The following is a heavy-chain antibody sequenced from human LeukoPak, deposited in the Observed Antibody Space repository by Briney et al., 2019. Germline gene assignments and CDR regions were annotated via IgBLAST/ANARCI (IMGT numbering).Heavy chain of an antibody. Sequence: GGSLRLSCAASGFTFTNFAMNWVRQAPGKGLEWVSTTSDSNGRTYYAGSVKGRFTISRDNSKNTLYLHMNSLRADDTAVYYCAKHLYSSGGFDYWGQGTLVTVSS. J-gene: IGHJ4*02. V-gene: IGHV3-23*01. CDR3: AKHLYSSGGFDY. CDR2: TSDSNGRT. CDR1: GFTFTNFA. D-gene: IGHD6-25*01.